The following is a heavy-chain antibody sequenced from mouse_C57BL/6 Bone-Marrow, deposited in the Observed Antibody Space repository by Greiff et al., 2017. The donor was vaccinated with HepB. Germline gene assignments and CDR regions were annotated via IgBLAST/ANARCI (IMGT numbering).Heavy chain of an antibody. CDR2: IYPGSGNT. V-gene: IGHV1-76*01. J-gene: IGHJ1*03. Sequence: QVQLQQSGAELVRPGASVKLSCKASGYTFTDYYINWVKQRPGQGLEWIARIYPGSGNTYYNEKFKGKATLTAEKSSSTAYMQLSSLTSEDSAVYFCARSWLLRRWGTGTTVTVSS. D-gene: IGHD2-3*01. CDR1: GYTFTDYY. CDR3: ARSWLLRR.